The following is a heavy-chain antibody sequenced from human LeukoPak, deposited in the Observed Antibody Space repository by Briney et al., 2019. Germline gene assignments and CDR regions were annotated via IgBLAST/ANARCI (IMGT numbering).Heavy chain of an antibody. CDR1: GFTFSSYW. Sequence: GGSLRFSCAASGFTFSSYWMHWFGQAPGKGLFWVSRIKSDGKTNYADSVKGRFTISRDNAKNTVSLQMNSLRAEDTGVYYCARAPSEIGGYYPEYFRHWGQGTLVTVSS. CDR2: IKSDGKT. D-gene: IGHD3-22*01. CDR3: ARAPSEIGGYYPEYFRH. V-gene: IGHV3-74*01. J-gene: IGHJ1*01.